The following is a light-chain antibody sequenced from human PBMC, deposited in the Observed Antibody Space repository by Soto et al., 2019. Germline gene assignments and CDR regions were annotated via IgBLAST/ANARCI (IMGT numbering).Light chain of an antibody. CDR3: QQYNSYSPWT. V-gene: IGKV1-5*03. CDR2: KAS. J-gene: IGKJ1*01. Sequence: DIQMTQSPSTLSASVGDRFTITCRVSQSISSWLAWYQQKPGKAPKLLIYKASSLESGVPSRFSGSGSGTEFTLTISSLQPDDFATYYCQQYNSYSPWTFGQGTKVDIK. CDR1: QSISSW.